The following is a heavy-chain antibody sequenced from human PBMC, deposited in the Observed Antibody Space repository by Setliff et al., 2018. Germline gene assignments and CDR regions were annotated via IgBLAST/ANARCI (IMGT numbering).Heavy chain of an antibody. J-gene: IGHJ4*02. CDR2: ISAYNGKT. D-gene: IGHD2-8*01. V-gene: IGHV1-18*01. CDR3: LRLVRYCTKIACQATSGDEV. CDR1: GYNFAESI. Sequence: EASVKVSCKASGYNFAESIVSWVRQAPGQGLERMGWISAYNGKTYFAQKFQDRITLTTDTSTNTGYLELRGLRSDDTAVYYCLRLVRYCTKIACQATSGDEVWGLGTLVTVSS.